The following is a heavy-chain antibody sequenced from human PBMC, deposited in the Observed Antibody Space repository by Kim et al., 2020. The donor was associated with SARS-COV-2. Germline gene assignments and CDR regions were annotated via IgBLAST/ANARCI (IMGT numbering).Heavy chain of an antibody. CDR2: ISGSGGST. V-gene: IGHV3-23*01. D-gene: IGHD3-22*01. CDR1: GFTFSSYA. Sequence: GGSLRLSCAASGFTFSSYAMSWVRQAPGKGLEWVSAISGSGGSTYYADSVKGRFTISRDNSKNTLYLQMNSLRAEDTAVYYCAKDLLLYYYDSSGSYPGDWGQGTRSPSPQ. J-gene: IGHJ4*02. CDR3: AKDLLLYYYDSSGSYPGD.